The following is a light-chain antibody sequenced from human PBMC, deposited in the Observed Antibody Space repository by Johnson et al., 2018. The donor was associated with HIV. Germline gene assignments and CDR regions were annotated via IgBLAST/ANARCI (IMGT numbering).Light chain of an antibody. V-gene: IGLV1-51*02. CDR3: GTCDNSLKAEV. CDR2: QNT. Sequence: QSVLSQPPSVSAAPGQMVTISCSGSSSNIGRNYVSWYQQLPGTAPKLLIYQNTWRPSWIPDRFSGSTSGASATLAITGLQTGDEADYYWGTCDNSLKAEVFGTGTKVTVL. CDR1: SSNIGRNY. J-gene: IGLJ1*01.